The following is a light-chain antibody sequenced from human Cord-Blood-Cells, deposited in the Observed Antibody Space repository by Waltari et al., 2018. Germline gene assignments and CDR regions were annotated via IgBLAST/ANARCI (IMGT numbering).Light chain of an antibody. Sequence: QSAMTQPASVSGSPGQXXXXXXXXTXXXVGXYXLVSWYQQHPGKAPKLMIYEGSKRPSGVSNRFSGSKSGNTASLTISGLQAEDEADYYCCSYAGSSTWVFGGGTKLTVL. CDR3: CSYAGSSTWV. CDR2: EGS. V-gene: IGLV2-23*01. CDR1: XXXVGXYXL. J-gene: IGLJ3*02.